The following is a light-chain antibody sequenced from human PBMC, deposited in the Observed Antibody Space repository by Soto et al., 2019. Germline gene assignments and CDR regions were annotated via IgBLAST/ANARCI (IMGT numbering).Light chain of an antibody. CDR1: SSDVGDFNL. CDR3: SSYADTNKV. J-gene: IGLJ2*01. Sequence: QSALTQPPSASGSPEQSVTISCTGTSSDVGDFNLVSWYQQHPGKAPKLVIYEVTKRPSGVPDRFSGSKSGNTASLTVSGLQAEDEADYYCSSYADTNKVFGGGTKLTVL. CDR2: EVT. V-gene: IGLV2-8*01.